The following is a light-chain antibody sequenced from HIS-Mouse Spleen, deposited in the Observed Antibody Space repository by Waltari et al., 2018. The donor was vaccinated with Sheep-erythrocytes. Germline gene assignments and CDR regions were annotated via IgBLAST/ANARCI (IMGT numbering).Light chain of an antibody. J-gene: IGKJ2*01. V-gene: IGKV3-20*01. CDR3: QQHGSSPT. Sequence: EIVLTQSPGTLSSSPGERATLSCRASQSVSSSYLAWYQQKPGQAPRPLIYGASSRATGIPDMFRGSGYGTDFTLTISRLEPDDFAVDYCQQHGSSPTFGQGTKLEIK. CDR1: QSVSSSY. CDR2: GAS.